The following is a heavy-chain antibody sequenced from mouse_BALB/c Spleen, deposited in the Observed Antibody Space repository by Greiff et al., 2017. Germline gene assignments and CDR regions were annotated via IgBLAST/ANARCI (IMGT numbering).Heavy chain of an antibody. CDR1: GFSLTSYG. Sequence: VHLVESGPGLVQPSQSLSITCTVSGFSLTSYGVHWVRQSPGKGLEWLGVIWSGGSTDYNAAFISRLSISKDNSKSQVFFKMNSLQANDTAIYYCASLLLLAYWGQGTLVTVSA. V-gene: IGHV2-2*02. D-gene: IGHD1-1*01. CDR3: ASLLLLAY. CDR2: IWSGGST. J-gene: IGHJ3*01.